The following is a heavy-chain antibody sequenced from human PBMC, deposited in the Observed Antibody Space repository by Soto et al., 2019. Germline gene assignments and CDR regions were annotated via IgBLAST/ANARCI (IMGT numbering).Heavy chain of an antibody. CDR2: IYHSGST. CDR3: AGTNCGGDCSLPYYFDY. D-gene: IGHD2-21*02. CDR1: GGSISSGGYS. J-gene: IGHJ4*02. Sequence: SETLSLTCAVSGGSISSGGYSWSWIRQPPGKGLEWIGYIYHSGSTYYNPSLKSRVTISVDRSKNQFSLKLSSVTAADTAVYYCAGTNCGGDCSLPYYFDYWGQGTLVTVSS. V-gene: IGHV4-30-2*01.